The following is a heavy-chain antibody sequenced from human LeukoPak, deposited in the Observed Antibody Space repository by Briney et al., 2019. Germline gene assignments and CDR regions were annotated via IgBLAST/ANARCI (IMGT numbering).Heavy chain of an antibody. J-gene: IGHJ6*03. CDR3: ARVKARDCSSTSCYQYYYYYMDV. Sequence: GASVKVSCKASGGTFSSYAISWVRQAPGQGLEWMGGIIPIFSTANYAQKFQGRVTITADESTSTAYMELSSLRSEDTAVYYCARVKARDCSSTSCYQYYYYYMDVWGKGTTVTVSS. CDR2: IIPIFSTA. D-gene: IGHD2-2*01. V-gene: IGHV1-69*13. CDR1: GGTFSSYA.